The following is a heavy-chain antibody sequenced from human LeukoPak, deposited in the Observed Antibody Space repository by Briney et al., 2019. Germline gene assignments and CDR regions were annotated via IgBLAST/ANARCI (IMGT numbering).Heavy chain of an antibody. Sequence: SETLSLTCTVSGGSIRSYYWSWIRQPPGKELEWIGHIYYSGSTNYNPSLESRVTISVDTSNNQFSLKLRSVTAADTAVYYCARDGTGYGSGSFKDYWGQGTLVTVSS. CDR1: GGSIRSYY. D-gene: IGHD3-10*01. CDR3: ARDGTGYGSGSFKDY. V-gene: IGHV4-59*01. CDR2: IYYSGST. J-gene: IGHJ4*02.